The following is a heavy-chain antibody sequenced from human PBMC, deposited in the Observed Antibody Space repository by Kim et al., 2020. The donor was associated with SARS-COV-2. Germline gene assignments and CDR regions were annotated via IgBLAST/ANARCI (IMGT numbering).Heavy chain of an antibody. D-gene: IGHD6-19*01. CDR2: ISAYNGNT. J-gene: IGHJ4*02. Sequence: ASVKVSCKASGYTFTSYGISWVRQAPGQGLEWMGWISAYNGNTNYAQKLQGRVTMTTDTSTSTAYMELRSLRSDDTAVYYCARDLPGSGIAVAGTRLYYFDYWGQGTLVTVSS. CDR1: GYTFTSYG. V-gene: IGHV1-18*01. CDR3: ARDLPGSGIAVAGTRLYYFDY.